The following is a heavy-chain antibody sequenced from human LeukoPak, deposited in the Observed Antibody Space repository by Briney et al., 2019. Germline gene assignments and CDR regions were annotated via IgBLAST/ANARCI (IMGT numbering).Heavy chain of an antibody. CDR1: GFTFSSYW. D-gene: IGHD1-1*01. CDR2: IKQDGSEK. V-gene: IGHV3-7*01. J-gene: IGHJ6*02. Sequence: GGSLRLSCAASGFTFSSYWMSWVRQAPGKGLEWVANIKQDGSEKYYVDSVKGRFTISRDNAKNSLYLQMNSLRAEDTAVYYCARAGRHPNYYYYGMDVWGQGTTVTVSS. CDR3: ARAGRHPNYYYYGMDV.